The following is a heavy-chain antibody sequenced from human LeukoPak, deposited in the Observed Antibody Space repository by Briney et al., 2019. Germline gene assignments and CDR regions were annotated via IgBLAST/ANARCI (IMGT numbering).Heavy chain of an antibody. Sequence: GESLKISCKGSGYSFTSYWIGWVRQMPGKGLEWMGIIYPGDSDTRYSPSFQGQVTISADKSISTAYLQWSSLKASDTAMYYCARPPITMVRGVIPNYFDYWGQGTLVTVSS. CDR3: ARPPITMVRGVIPNYFDY. V-gene: IGHV5-51*01. D-gene: IGHD3-10*01. J-gene: IGHJ4*02. CDR2: IYPGDSDT. CDR1: GYSFTSYW.